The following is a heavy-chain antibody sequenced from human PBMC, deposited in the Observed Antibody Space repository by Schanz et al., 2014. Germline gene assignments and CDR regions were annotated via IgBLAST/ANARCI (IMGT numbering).Heavy chain of an antibody. CDR1: GFRFDDYA. CDR2: MSWNAGSL. CDR3: ARDAVTSVLTPGFYY. V-gene: IGHV3-9*01. J-gene: IGHJ4*02. D-gene: IGHD4-17*01. Sequence: EVQLVESGGGLVQPGRSLRLSCVASGFRFDDYAMHWVRQAPGKGLEWVSGMSWNAGSLGYVDSVKGRFTISRDNAKKSLYLRMNSLRAEDTAVYYCARDAVTSVLTPGFYYWGQGTLVTVSS.